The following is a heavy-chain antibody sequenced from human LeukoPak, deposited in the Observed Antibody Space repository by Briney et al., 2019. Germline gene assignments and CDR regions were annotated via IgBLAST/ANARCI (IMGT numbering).Heavy chain of an antibody. J-gene: IGHJ6*03. Sequence: GRSLRLSCAASGFTFSSYGMYWARQAPGKGLEWVAVIWYDGSHKSYANSVKGRFTISRDNPKNILYLHMNSLRADDTAVYYCARDRGYSSTWSFGKHYYMDVWGKGTTVTVSS. CDR2: IWYDGSHK. CDR1: GFTFSSYG. D-gene: IGHD6-13*01. V-gene: IGHV3-33*07. CDR3: ARDRGYSSTWSFGKHYYMDV.